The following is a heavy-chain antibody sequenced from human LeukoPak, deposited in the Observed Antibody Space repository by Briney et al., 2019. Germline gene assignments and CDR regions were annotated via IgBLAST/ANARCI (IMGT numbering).Heavy chain of an antibody. CDR2: INPNNGVT. CDR1: GYTFIGSY. V-gene: IGHV1-2*02. Sequence: ASVMVSCXASGYTFIGSYIHWVRQARGQGLEWMGWINPNNGVTSYAQRFQGRVTMTRDTSITTAYLDLSSLTSDDTAIYYCARIYSAYDLWGQGTLVTVSS. CDR3: ARIYSAYDL. J-gene: IGHJ5*02. D-gene: IGHD5-12*01.